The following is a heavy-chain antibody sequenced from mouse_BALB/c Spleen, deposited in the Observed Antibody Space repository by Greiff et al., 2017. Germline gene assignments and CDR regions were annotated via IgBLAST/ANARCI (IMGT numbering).Heavy chain of an antibody. CDR3: ARDGYPSMDY. V-gene: IGHV5-4*02. CDR1: GFTFSDYY. D-gene: IGHD2-2*01. Sequence: EVMLVESGGGLVKPGGSLKLSCAASGFTFSDYYMSWVRQTPEKRLEWVATISDGGSYTYYPDSVKGRFTISRDNAKNNLYLHMSSLKSEDTAMYYCARDGYPSMDYWGQGTSVTVSS. CDR2: ISDGGSYT. J-gene: IGHJ4*01.